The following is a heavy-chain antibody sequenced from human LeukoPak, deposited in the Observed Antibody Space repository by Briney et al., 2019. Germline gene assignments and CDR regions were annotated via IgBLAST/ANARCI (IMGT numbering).Heavy chain of an antibody. CDR1: GFTFSSYA. V-gene: IGHV3-23*01. D-gene: IGHD6-19*01. CDR2: ISGSGGST. Sequence: PGASLRLSCAASGFTFSSYAMSWVRQAPGKGLEWVSAISGSGGSTYYADPVKGRFTISRDNSKNTLYLQMNSLRAEDTAVYYCAKASGYSSGWYWFDPWGQGTLVTVSS. J-gene: IGHJ5*02. CDR3: AKASGYSSGWYWFDP.